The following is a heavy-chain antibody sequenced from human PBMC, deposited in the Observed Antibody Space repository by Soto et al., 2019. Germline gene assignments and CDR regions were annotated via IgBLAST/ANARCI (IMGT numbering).Heavy chain of an antibody. CDR2: INPSGGST. CDR1: GYVFSNHY. J-gene: IGHJ4*02. V-gene: IGHV1-46*01. CDR3: ARGGSYYLDGRVDS. Sequence: QVQLVQSGAEVKKPGATVKVSCKASGYVFSNHYMHWLRQAPGQGLEWMGIINPSGGSTSYSQKFQGRVAMSSDRATSTGYMELLSVRSEDMAVYYCARGGSYYLDGRVDSWGQGTLVTVSS. D-gene: IGHD1-26*01.